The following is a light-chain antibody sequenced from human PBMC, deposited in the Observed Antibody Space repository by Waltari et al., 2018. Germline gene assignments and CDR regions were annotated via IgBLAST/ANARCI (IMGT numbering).Light chain of an antibody. J-gene: IGKJ2*01. Sequence: DVVMTQSPLSLPVTLGQPASISCRSSQSLVHSDGNTYLHWFQPRPGQSPRRLIYKVSNRDSGVPDRFSGSGSGTDFTLKISRVEAEDVGVYYGMQGTHWPPGDTFGQGTKLEIK. CDR1: QSLVHSDGNTY. CDR3: MQGTHWPPGDT. V-gene: IGKV2-30*02. CDR2: KVS.